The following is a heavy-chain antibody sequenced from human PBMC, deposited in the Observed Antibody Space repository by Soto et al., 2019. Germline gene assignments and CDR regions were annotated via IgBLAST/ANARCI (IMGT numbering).Heavy chain of an antibody. V-gene: IGHV3-11*05. CDR3: ARDMYCSSTSCLYGMDV. Sequence: GGSLRLSCAASGFTFSDYYMSWIRQAPGKGLEWVSYISSSSSYTNYADSVKGRFTISRDNAKNSLYLQMNSLRAEDTAVYYCARDMYCSSTSCLYGMDVWGQGTTVTVSS. CDR2: ISSSSSYT. CDR1: GFTFSDYY. D-gene: IGHD2-2*01. J-gene: IGHJ6*02.